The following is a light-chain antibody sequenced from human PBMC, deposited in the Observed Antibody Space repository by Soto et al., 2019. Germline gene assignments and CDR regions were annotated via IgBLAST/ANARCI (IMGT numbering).Light chain of an antibody. V-gene: IGKV1-5*03. CDR3: KHYNSYSEA. Sequence: DIQMTQSPSTLSGSVGDRVTITCRASQTISSWLAWYQQKPGKAPKLLIYKAYTLKSGVQSRFSGSGSGTEFTLTISSLQPDDFATYYCKHYNSYSEAFGQGTKV. J-gene: IGKJ1*01. CDR1: QTISSW. CDR2: KAY.